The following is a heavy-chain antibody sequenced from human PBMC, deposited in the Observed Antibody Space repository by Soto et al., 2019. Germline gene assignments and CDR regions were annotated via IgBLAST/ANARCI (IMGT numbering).Heavy chain of an antibody. V-gene: IGHV3-23*01. D-gene: IGHD3-3*01. J-gene: IGHJ6*02. CDR1: GFTFSSYA. CDR2: ISGSGGST. Sequence: GGSLRLSCGASGFTFSSYAMSWVRQAPGKGLEWVSAISGSGGSTYYADSVKGRFTISRDNSKNTLYLQMNSLRAEDTAVYYCAKGGRDYDFWSGSALDVWGQGTTVTVSS. CDR3: AKGGRDYDFWSGSALDV.